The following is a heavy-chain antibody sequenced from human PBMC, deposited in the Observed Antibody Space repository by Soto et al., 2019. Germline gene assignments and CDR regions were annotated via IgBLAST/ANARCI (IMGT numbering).Heavy chain of an antibody. CDR3: ARDDIVVVPAATSGDY. D-gene: IGHD2-2*01. J-gene: IGHJ4*02. CDR1: GYTFTIYG. V-gene: IGHV1-18*01. Sequence: ASVKVSCKASGYTFTIYGIIWVRKATGQGLEWMGWISAYNGNTNYAQKLQGRVTMTTDTSTSTAYMELRSLRSDDTAVYYCARDDIVVVPAATSGDYWGQGTLVTVSS. CDR2: ISAYNGNT.